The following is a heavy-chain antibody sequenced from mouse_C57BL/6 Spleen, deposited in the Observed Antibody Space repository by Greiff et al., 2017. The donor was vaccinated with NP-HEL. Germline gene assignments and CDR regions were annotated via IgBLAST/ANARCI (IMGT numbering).Heavy chain of an antibody. V-gene: IGHV1-67*01. CDR2: ISTYYGDA. D-gene: IGHD2-1*01. Sequence: QVQLQQSGPELVRPGVSVKISCKGSGYTFPDYAMHWVKQSHAQSLEWIGVISTYYGDASSNQKFKDKATFTVAQSSSTAYMELARLTTEDSAVYYCARPLFYYGNRAWFAYWGQGTLVTVSA. CDR1: GYTFPDYA. J-gene: IGHJ3*01. CDR3: ARPLFYYGNRAWFAY.